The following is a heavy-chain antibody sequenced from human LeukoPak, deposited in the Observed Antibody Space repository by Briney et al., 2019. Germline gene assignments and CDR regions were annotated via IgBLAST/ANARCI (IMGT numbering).Heavy chain of an antibody. J-gene: IGHJ4*02. CDR2: IYTSGNI. CDR3: ARPYGDYVN. V-gene: IGHV4-4*07. D-gene: IGHD4-17*01. Sequence: PSETLSLTCSVSGGSISSYHWSWIRQSAGKGLEWIGRIYTSGNINYNPSLKSRVTISVDTSKNQFSLKLSSVTAADTAVYYCARPYGDYVNWGQGTLVTVSS. CDR1: GGSISSYH.